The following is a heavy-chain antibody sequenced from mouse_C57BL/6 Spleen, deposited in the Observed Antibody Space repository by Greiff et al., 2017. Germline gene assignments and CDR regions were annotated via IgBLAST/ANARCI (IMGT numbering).Heavy chain of an antibody. J-gene: IGHJ2*01. V-gene: IGHV3-6*01. CDR1: GYSITSGYY. Sequence: EVQLKESGPGLVKPSQSLSLTCSVTGYSITSGYYWNWIRQFPGNKLEWMGYISYDGSNNYNPSLKNRISITRDTSKNQFFLKLNSVTTEDTATYYCARETYYLDYWGQGTTLTVSS. D-gene: IGHD2-10*01. CDR3: ARETYYLDY. CDR2: ISYDGSN.